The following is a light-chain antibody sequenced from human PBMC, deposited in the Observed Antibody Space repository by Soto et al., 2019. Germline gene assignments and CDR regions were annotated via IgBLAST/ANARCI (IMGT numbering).Light chain of an antibody. CDR1: QSISNR. J-gene: IGKJ1*01. V-gene: IGKV1-5*03. CDR3: QQYYAYSWT. CDR2: QAS. Sequence: DIQMTQFPSTLSASVGDRVTITCRASQSISNRLAWFQQKSGEAPRILIHQASNLESGVPSRFSGSGSGTEFTLTISSLQPDDFATYYCQQYYAYSWTFGQGTRVEIK.